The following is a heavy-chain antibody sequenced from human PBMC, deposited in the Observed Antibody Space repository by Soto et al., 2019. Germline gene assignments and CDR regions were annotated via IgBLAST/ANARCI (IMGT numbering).Heavy chain of an antibody. D-gene: IGHD3-9*01. V-gene: IGHV2-5*02. CDR1: GFSLSTSGVG. J-gene: IGHJ4*02. CDR3: AHKGPEDWPLDY. Sequence: QITLKESGPPLVRPTQTLTLTCAFSGFSLSTSGVGVGWIRQPPGNALEWLAVIYWDDSKHYSPSLRSRLTITKDTSQNQVVLTMTNMDPMDTGTYYCAHKGPEDWPLDYWGQGTLVTVSS. CDR2: IYWDDSK.